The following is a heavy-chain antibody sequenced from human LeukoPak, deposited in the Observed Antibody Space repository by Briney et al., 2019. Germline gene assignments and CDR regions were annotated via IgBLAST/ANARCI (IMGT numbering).Heavy chain of an antibody. Sequence: ASVKVSCKASGYTFTDYFLHWVRQAPGQGLEWMGRINPNSGGTNFAQKFQGRVTMTRDTSISTAYMELSRLRSDDTAVYYCARAGENYDSSGYYYEDYWGQGTLVTVSS. CDR3: ARAGENYDSSGYYYEDY. J-gene: IGHJ4*02. D-gene: IGHD3-22*01. V-gene: IGHV1-2*06. CDR1: GYTFTDYF. CDR2: INPNSGGT.